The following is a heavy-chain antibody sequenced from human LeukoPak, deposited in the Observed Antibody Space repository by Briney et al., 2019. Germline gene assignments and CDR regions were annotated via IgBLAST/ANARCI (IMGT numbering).Heavy chain of an antibody. CDR3: ARVGGYCSGGSCKKLGFDY. D-gene: IGHD2-15*01. CDR2: INPNSGGT. J-gene: IGHJ4*02. CDR1: GYTFTGYY. V-gene: IGHV1-2*02. Sequence: ASVKVSCKASGYTFTGYYMHWVRQAPGQGLEWMGWINPNSGGTNYAQKFQGRVTISVDTSKNQFSLKLSSVTAADTAVYYCARVGGYCSGGSCKKLGFDYWGQGTLVTVSS.